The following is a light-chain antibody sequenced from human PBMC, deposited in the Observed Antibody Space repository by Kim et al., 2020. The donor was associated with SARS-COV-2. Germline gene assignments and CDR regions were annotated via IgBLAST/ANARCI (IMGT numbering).Light chain of an antibody. Sequence: GDRVTITCGASQSISSWLAWYQQKPGKAPQLLIYDASSLQSGVPSRFSGSGSGTEFTLTISSLQPDDFATYYCQQYNSYSYTFGQGTKLEI. CDR1: QSISSW. V-gene: IGKV1-5*01. CDR2: DAS. J-gene: IGKJ2*01. CDR3: QQYNSYSYT.